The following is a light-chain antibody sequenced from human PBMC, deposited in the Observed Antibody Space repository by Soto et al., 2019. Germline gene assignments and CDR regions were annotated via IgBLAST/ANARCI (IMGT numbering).Light chain of an antibody. CDR1: QDISNY. Sequence: IQMTQSTSSLSASVVDRVTSTWQASQDISNYLNWYQQKPGKAPKLLIYDASNLETGVPSRFSERGSRPDFTFTITSLQPEDIATYYCQQYDNLPIPLAQGTRLEIK. V-gene: IGKV1-33*01. CDR2: DAS. J-gene: IGKJ5*01. CDR3: QQYDNLPIP.